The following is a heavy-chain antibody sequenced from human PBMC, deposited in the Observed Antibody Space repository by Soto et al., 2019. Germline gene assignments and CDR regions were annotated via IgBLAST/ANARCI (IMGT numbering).Heavy chain of an antibody. V-gene: IGHV3-43*01. J-gene: IGHJ6*02. CDR2: ISWDGGST. D-gene: IGHD5-18*01. CDR3: AKDPLRIDTAMDTKYGMDV. CDR1: GFTFDDYT. Sequence: PGGSLRLSCAASGFTFDDYTMHWVRQAPGKGLEWVSLISWDGGSTYYADSVKGRFTISRDNSKNSLYLQMNSLRTEDTALYYCAKDPLRIDTAMDTKYGMDVWGQGTTVTVSS.